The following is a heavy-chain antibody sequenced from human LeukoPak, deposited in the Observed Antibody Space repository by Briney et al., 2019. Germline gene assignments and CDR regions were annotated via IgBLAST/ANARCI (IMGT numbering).Heavy chain of an antibody. CDR3: ARDLAVVRVATTYYFDY. J-gene: IGHJ4*02. CDR2: ISAYNGNT. V-gene: IGHV1-18*01. D-gene: IGHD5-12*01. Sequence: ASVKVSCKASGYTFTSYGISWVRQAPGQGLEWMGWISAYNGNTNYAQKLQGRVTMTTDTSTSTAYMELRSLRSDDTAVYYCARDLAVVRVATTYYFDYWGQGTLVTVSS. CDR1: GYTFTSYG.